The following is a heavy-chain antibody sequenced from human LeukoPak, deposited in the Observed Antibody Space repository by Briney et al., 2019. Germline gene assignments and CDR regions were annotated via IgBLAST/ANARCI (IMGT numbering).Heavy chain of an antibody. V-gene: IGHV3-53*01. Sequence: GGSLRLSCAASGFTVSSNYMSWVRQAPGKGLEWVSVVYSGGTTYYADSVKGRFTISRDNSKNTLYLQMNSLRAEDTAVYYCASRGYTYGSHLDYWGQGTLVTVSS. J-gene: IGHJ4*02. CDR1: GFTVSSNY. CDR3: ASRGYTYGSHLDY. D-gene: IGHD5-18*01. CDR2: VYSGGTT.